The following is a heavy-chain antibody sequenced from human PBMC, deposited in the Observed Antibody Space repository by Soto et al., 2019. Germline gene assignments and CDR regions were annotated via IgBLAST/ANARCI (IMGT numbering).Heavy chain of an antibody. CDR1: GYTFTSYG. V-gene: IGHV1-18*01. CDR2: ISAYNGNT. D-gene: IGHD5-12*01. CDR3: ARDRWRDGYNYGPDY. Sequence: VKVSCKASGYTFTSYGISWVRQAPGQGLEWMGWISAYNGNTNYEQKFQGRVTMTTDTSTSTGYMELRSLRSDDTAVYYCARDRWRDGYNYGPDYWGQGSLVTVSS. J-gene: IGHJ4*02.